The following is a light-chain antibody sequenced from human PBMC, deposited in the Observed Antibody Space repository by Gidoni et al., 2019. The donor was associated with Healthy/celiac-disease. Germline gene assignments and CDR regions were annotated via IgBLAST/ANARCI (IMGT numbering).Light chain of an antibody. J-gene: IGKJ4*01. V-gene: IGKV1-39*01. CDR2: AAS. CDR3: QQSYSTPLT. CDR1: QSISSY. Sequence: IKMTQSPSSLSASVGDRVTITCRASQSISSYLNWYQQKPGKAPKLLIDAASSLQSGVPSRFSGSGSGTDFTLTISSLQPEDFAIYYCQQSYSTPLTFGGGTKVEIK.